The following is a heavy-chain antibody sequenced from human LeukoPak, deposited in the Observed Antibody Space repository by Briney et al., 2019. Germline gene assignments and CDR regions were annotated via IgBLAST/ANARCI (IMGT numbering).Heavy chain of an antibody. Sequence: PGGSLILSCAASGFTFSSYSMNWVRQAPGKGLEWVSFISSSSSYMYYADSVEGRFTISRDNAKNSLYLQMDSLRAEDTAVYYCARDLSQGATTNTNGYFDYWGQGALVTVSS. CDR3: ARDLSQGATTNTNGYFDY. D-gene: IGHD2-8*01. V-gene: IGHV3-21*01. J-gene: IGHJ4*02. CDR1: GFTFSSYS. CDR2: ISSSSSYM.